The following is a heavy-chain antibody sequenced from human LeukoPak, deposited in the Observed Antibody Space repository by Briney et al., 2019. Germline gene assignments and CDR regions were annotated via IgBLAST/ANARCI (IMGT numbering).Heavy chain of an antibody. J-gene: IGHJ4*02. Sequence: PGGSLRLSCAISGFTFNSYWMSWVRQAPGKGLEWVANIKHDGSEKYYVDSVKGRFTISRDNAKNSLYLQMNSLRAEDTAVCYCARDSRQLIYWGQGTLVTVSS. CDR1: GFTFNSYW. D-gene: IGHD6-6*01. V-gene: IGHV3-7*01. CDR2: IKHDGSEK. CDR3: ARDSRQLIY.